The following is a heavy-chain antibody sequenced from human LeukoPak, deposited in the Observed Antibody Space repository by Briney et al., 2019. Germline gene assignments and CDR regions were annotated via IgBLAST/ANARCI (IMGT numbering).Heavy chain of an antibody. CDR2: ISGSGGNT. CDR3: AKVPGITMAGYTFDN. D-gene: IGHD6-19*01. CDR1: GFTFSSYG. V-gene: IGHV3-23*01. J-gene: IGHJ4*02. Sequence: GGSLRLSCAASGFTFSSYGMNWVRQAPGKGLEWVSAISGSGGNTYYADSVKGRFTISRDNSKNTLYLQMNSLRAEDTGLYYCAKVPGITMAGYTFDNWGQGTLVTVSS.